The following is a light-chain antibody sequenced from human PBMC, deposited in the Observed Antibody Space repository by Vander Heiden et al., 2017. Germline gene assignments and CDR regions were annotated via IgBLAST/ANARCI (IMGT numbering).Light chain of an antibody. V-gene: IGKV1-39*01. CDR3: QQSYSTLWT. CDR1: QSISSH. CDR2: AAS. Sequence: DIQMTQSPSSLPASVGDRVTITCRASQSISSHLNWYQQKPGKAPKLLIYAASNLQSGVPSRFSGSGSGTDFTLTISSLQPEDFITYYCQQSYSTLWTFGQGTKVEIK. J-gene: IGKJ1*01.